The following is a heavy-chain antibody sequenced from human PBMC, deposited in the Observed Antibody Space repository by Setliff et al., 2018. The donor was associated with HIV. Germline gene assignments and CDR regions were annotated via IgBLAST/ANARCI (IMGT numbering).Heavy chain of an antibody. CDR1: TFLVTGYN. Sequence: GASVKVSCKALTFLVTGYNIHWVRLAPGHGPEWLGRINPNNGGTDYAQKFQGRVTMSLDTSTNTVYLELKGLTSDDTAVYYCAKPRIFDSFDVGGPGTVVTVS. V-gene: IGHV1-2*06. J-gene: IGHJ3*01. D-gene: IGHD2-15*01. CDR3: AKPRIFDSFDV. CDR2: INPNNGGT.